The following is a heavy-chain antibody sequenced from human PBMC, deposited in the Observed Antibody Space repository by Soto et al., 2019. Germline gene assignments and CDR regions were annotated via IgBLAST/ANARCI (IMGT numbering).Heavy chain of an antibody. J-gene: IGHJ4*02. CDR3: ARDEDYKIDY. CDR1: GDTFNTYG. V-gene: IGHV1-18*01. Sequence: ASVKVSCKTSGDTFNTYGITWVRQAPGQGLEWVGWINAYNGDIKYAQKVRGRVTMTTDTSTDTAYMELRSLTSDDTAVYYCARDEDYKIDYWGQGTLVTVSS. D-gene: IGHD4-4*01. CDR2: INAYNGDI.